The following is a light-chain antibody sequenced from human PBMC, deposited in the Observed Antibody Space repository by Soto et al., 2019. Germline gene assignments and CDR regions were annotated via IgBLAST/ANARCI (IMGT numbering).Light chain of an antibody. Sequence: EIVMTQSPATLSVSPGERATLSCRASQSVSNNLAWYQQKLGQAPRLLIYGASTRATGIPDRFSGSGSGTEFTLTIRSLQSEDFAVYYCQQYNNWPRTFGQGTKGDIK. CDR2: GAS. CDR1: QSVSNN. J-gene: IGKJ1*01. CDR3: QQYNNWPRT. V-gene: IGKV3D-15*01.